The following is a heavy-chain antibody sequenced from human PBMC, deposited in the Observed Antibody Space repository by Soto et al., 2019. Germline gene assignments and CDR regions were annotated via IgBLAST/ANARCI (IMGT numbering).Heavy chain of an antibody. D-gene: IGHD3-10*01. V-gene: IGHV4-30-2*01. J-gene: IGHJ4*02. CDR1: GGSISSSAYS. CDR2: IYHSGST. Sequence: QLQLQESGSGLLKPSQTLSLTCDVSGGSISSSAYSWSWIRQPPGKGLEWIGYIYHSGSTYYNPSLKSRVTISVDRSKNQFSLKLSSVTAADTAVYYCARGPPFTYWGQGTLVTVSS. CDR3: ARGPPFTY.